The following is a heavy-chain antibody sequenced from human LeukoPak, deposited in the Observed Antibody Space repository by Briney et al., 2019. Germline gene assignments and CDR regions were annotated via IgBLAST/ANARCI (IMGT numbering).Heavy chain of an antibody. D-gene: IGHD3-22*01. Sequence: GGSLRLSCAASGFTFNIYDMHWVRQAPGKGLEWVALISHDGSYKYYAGSVKGRVTISRDNSKNTLSLQMSSLRADDTAIYYCAKEGYYYDSSGYYYFDYWGQGTLVTVSS. CDR2: ISHDGSYK. CDR1: GFTFNIYD. CDR3: AKEGYYYDSSGYYYFDY. J-gene: IGHJ4*02. V-gene: IGHV3-30*18.